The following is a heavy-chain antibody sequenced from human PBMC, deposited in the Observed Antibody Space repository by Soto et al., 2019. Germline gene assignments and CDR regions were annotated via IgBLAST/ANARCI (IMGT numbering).Heavy chain of an antibody. J-gene: IGHJ4*02. D-gene: IGHD5-12*01. CDR3: ASYSGYDSEFDY. CDR2: IYYSGST. V-gene: IGHV4-39*01. Sequence: SETLSLTCTVSGGSISSSSYYWGWIRQPPGKGLEWIGSIYYSGSTYYNPALKSRVTISVDTSKNQFSLKLSSVTAADTAVYYCASYSGYDSEFDYWGQGTLVTVSS. CDR1: GGSISSSSYY.